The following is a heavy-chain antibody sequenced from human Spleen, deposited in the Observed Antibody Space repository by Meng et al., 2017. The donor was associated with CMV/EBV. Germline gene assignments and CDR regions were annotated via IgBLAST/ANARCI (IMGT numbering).Heavy chain of an antibody. CDR3: ATLPRNTGPRASIFGVVKGAHFDY. D-gene: IGHD3-3*01. J-gene: IGHJ4*02. CDR2: INHSGTT. V-gene: IGHV4-34*01. CDR1: GGAFSNYY. Sequence: GSLRLSCAVYGGAFSNYYWSWIRQPPGKGLDWIGEINHSGTTNYNPSLKSRVTISIDTSKNQFSLRLTSVTAADTAVYFCATLPRNTGPRASIFGVVKGAHFDYWGQGTLVTVSS.